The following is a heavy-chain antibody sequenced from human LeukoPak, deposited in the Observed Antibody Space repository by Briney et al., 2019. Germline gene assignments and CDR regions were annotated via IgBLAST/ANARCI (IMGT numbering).Heavy chain of an antibody. Sequence: GGSLSLPCAALGFPFRGYALSWVRKPPGKGLEWVSTISSSGGSTYYADSVKGRFTISRDNSKNTLYLQVNSLRAEDTAVYYCAKDLITVAGNRFDYWGQGTLVTVSS. CDR1: GFPFRGYA. CDR3: AKDLITVAGNRFDY. V-gene: IGHV3-23*01. J-gene: IGHJ4*02. CDR2: ISSSGGST. D-gene: IGHD6-19*01.